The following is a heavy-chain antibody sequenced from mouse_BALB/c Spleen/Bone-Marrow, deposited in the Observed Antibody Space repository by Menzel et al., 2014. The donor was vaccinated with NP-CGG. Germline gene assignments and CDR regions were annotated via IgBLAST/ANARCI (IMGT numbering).Heavy chain of an antibody. J-gene: IGHJ2*01. V-gene: IGHV1-69*01. Sequence: LVESGAELVMPGASVKMSCKASGYTFTDYWMHWVKPRPGQGLEWIGAIDTSDTYTNYNQKFKGKATLTVDESSSTAYMQLSSLTSEDSAVYFCTRGWDGYYFDYWGQGTTLTVSS. D-gene: IGHD4-1*01. CDR2: IDTSDTYT. CDR1: GYTFTDYW. CDR3: TRGWDGYYFDY.